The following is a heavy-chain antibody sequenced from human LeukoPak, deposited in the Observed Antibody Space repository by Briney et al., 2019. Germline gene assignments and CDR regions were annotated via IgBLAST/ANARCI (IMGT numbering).Heavy chain of an antibody. D-gene: IGHD2-15*01. J-gene: IGHJ6*03. CDR3: VGGSGGLSPYYYYMDV. CDR1: GGSISSYY. V-gene: IGHV4-59*01. Sequence: SETLSLTCTVSGGSISSYYWSWIRQPPGKGLEWIGYIYYSGSTNYNPSLKSRVTISVDTSKNQFSLKLSSVTAADTAVYYCVGGSGGLSPYYYYMDVWGKGTTVTVSS. CDR2: IYYSGST.